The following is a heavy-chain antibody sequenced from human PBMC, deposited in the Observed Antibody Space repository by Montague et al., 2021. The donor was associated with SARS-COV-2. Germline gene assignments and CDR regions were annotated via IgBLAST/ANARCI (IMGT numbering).Heavy chain of an antibody. CDR3: ARVPFYDSSGYLEDYWYFDL. Sequence: TYYADSVNRRFTIPRHNSKNTLYLQMNSLRAEDTAVYYCARVPFYDSSGYLEDYWYFDLWGRGTLVTVSS. V-gene: IGHV3-53*04. J-gene: IGHJ2*01. CDR2: T. D-gene: IGHD3-22*01.